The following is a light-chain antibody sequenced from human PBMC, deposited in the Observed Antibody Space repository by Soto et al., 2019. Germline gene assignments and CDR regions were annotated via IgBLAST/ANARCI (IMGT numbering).Light chain of an antibody. CDR2: YDS. CDR1: NIGSKS. J-gene: IGLJ2*01. CDR3: PVWDSSSDHHVV. V-gene: IGLV3-21*04. Sequence: SYELTQPPSVSVAPGKTARITCGGNNIGSKSVHWYQQKPGQAPVLVIYYDSDRPSGIPERFSGSNSGNTATLTISRVEAGDEADYYCPVWDSSSDHHVVFGGDTKVTVL.